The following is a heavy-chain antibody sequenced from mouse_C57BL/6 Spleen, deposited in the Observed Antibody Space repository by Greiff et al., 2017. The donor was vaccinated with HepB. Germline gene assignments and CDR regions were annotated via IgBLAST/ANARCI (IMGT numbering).Heavy chain of an antibody. D-gene: IGHD1-1*01. CDR3: ARGDYYRSTRYFDY. CDR2: IYPRDGST. Sequence: VKLVESGPELVKPGASVKLSCKASGYTFTSYDINWVKQRPGQGLEWIGWIYPRDGSTKYNEKFKGKATLTVDTSSSTAYMELHSLTSEDSAVYFCARGDYYRSTRYFDYWGQGTTLTVSS. J-gene: IGHJ2*01. V-gene: IGHV1-85*01. CDR1: GYTFTSYD.